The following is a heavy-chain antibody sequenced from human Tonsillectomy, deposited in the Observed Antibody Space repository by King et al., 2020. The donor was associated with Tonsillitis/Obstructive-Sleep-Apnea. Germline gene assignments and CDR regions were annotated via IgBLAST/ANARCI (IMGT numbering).Heavy chain of an antibody. J-gene: IGHJ5*02. V-gene: IGHV3-30*04. CDR3: ARVRYYYDSSGYFGSFDP. CDR2: ISFDASNK. CDR1: GFTFNSSA. Sequence: HVQLVESGGGVVQPGRSLRLSCAASGFTFNSSAMHWVRQAPGKGLEWVAVISFDASNKYYADSVKGRFTISRDNSKNTLYLQMNSLRVEDTAVYYCARVRYYYDSSGYFGSFDPWGQGTLVTVSS. D-gene: IGHD3-22*01.